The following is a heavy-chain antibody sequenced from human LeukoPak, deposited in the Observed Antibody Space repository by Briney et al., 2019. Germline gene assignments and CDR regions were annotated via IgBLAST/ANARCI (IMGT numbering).Heavy chain of an antibody. V-gene: IGHV3-21*04. CDR2: ISSSSSYI. Sequence: GGSLRLSCAASGFTFSSYSMNWVRQAPGKGLEWVSSISSSSSYIYYADSVKGRFTISRDNAKNSLYLQMNSLRAEDTAVYYCARYPRDTYYYYGMDVWGQGTTVTVSS. CDR3: ARYPRDTYYYYGMDV. J-gene: IGHJ6*02. CDR1: GFTFSSYS. D-gene: IGHD5-18*01.